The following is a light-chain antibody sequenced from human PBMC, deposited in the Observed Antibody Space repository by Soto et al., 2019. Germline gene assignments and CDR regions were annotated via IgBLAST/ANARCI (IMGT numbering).Light chain of an antibody. CDR1: QSISSY. J-gene: IGKJ1*01. CDR3: QQSYSTPRT. V-gene: IGKV1-39*01. Sequence: DIQMTQSPSSLSASVGDRVTITCRASQSISSYLNWYQQKPGKAPKLLIYAASSLQSGVPSRFSGGGSGTDFTLTISSLQPEDFATYCSQQSYSTPRTFGQRTKVDIK. CDR2: AAS.